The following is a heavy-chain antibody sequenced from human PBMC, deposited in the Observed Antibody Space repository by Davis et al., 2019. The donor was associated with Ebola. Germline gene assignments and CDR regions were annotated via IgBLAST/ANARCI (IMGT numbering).Heavy chain of an antibody. CDR1: GVTFSDYS. CDR2: ISSGGITT. J-gene: IGHJ4*02. CDR3: AKGQIDY. V-gene: IGHV3-48*01. Sequence: GESLKISCAASGVTFSDYSMNWVRQAPGKGLEWVSYISSGGITTYYADSVKGRFTSSRDNAKNSLYLEMNSLRAEDTAVYYCAKGQIDYWGQGTLVTVSS.